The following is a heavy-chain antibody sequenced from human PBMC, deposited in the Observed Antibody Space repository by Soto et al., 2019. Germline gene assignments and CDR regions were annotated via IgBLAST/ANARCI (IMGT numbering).Heavy chain of an antibody. J-gene: IGHJ2*01. CDR2: INPSGGST. Sequence: ASVKVSCKASGYTFTSYFMHWVRQAPGQGLEWMGIINPSGGSTIYAQKFQGRVTMTEDTSTDTAYMELSSLRSEDTAVYYCARRDSHYWYFDLWGRGTLVTVSS. CDR1: GYTFTSYF. V-gene: IGHV1-46*01. D-gene: IGHD2-21*02. CDR3: ARRDSHYWYFDL.